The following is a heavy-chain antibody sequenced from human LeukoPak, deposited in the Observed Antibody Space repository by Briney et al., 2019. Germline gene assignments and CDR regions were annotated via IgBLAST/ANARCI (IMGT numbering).Heavy chain of an antibody. V-gene: IGHV3-23*01. CDR3: ANHRGYSTNWFDP. CDR1: GFTFNTYA. J-gene: IGHJ5*02. D-gene: IGHD5-12*01. CDR2: ISNSGGST. Sequence: PGGSLGLSCAASGFTFNTYAMSWVRKAPGKGREWVSAISNSGGSTYYADSVKGRFTISRDNSKNTLYLQMNSLRAEDTAVYYCANHRGYSTNWFDPWGQGTLVTVSS.